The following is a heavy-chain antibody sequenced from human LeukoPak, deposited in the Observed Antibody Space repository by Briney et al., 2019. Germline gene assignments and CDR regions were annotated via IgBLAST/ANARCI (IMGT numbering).Heavy chain of an antibody. Sequence: AASVKVSFKASGYTFTSCAMHWVRQAPGQRLEWMGWINAGNGNTKYSQKFQGRVTITRDTSASTAYMELSSLRSEDTAVYYCAREWLSDGLDYWGQGTLVTVSS. CDR1: GYTFTSCA. D-gene: IGHD6-19*01. CDR3: AREWLSDGLDY. CDR2: INAGNGNT. V-gene: IGHV1-3*01. J-gene: IGHJ4*02.